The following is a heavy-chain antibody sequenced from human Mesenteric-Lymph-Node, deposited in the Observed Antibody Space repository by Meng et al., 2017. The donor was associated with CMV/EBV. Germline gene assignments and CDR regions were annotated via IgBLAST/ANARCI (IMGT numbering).Heavy chain of an antibody. Sequence: GESLKISCAASGFTFSSYGMHWVRQAPGKGLEWVAVIWYDGSNKYYADSVKGRFTISRDNTKNSLYLQMNSLRAEDTAVYYCASLDLNNWNRNWYAFDIWGQGTMVTVSS. CDR2: IWYDGSNK. V-gene: IGHV3-33*03. J-gene: IGHJ3*02. CDR1: GFTFSSYG. CDR3: ASLDLNNWNRNWYAFDI. D-gene: IGHD1-1*01.